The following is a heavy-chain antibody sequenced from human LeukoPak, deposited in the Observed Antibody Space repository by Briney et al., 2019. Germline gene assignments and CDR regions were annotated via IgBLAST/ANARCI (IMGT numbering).Heavy chain of an antibody. J-gene: IGHJ4*02. CDR2: IGTRSNPI. CDR1: GFSFSDFY. V-gene: IGHV3-11*01. D-gene: IGHD1-26*01. Sequence: GGSLRLSCAASGFSFSDFYMSWIRQAPGMGLEWISYIGTRSNPIYYADSVKGRFTISRDDAKNSLYLQMNSLRDEDTAVYFCAREARGAGRDFDYWGQGILVTVSS. CDR3: AREARGAGRDFDY.